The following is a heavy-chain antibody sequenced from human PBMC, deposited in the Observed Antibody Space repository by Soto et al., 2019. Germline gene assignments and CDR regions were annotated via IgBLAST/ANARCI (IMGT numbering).Heavy chain of an antibody. Sequence: QVQLVQSGAAVKKPGSSVKVSCKASGGTFSSYAISWVRQAPGQGLEWLGGIIPIFGTANYAQKFQGRVTIHADKSPSTAYRELSSLRSEDTAVYYCARGSKATTFDFWGPGNLVTVSS. CDR3: ARGSKATTFDF. CDR1: GGTFSSYA. CDR2: IIPIFGTA. J-gene: IGHJ4*02. V-gene: IGHV1-69*06.